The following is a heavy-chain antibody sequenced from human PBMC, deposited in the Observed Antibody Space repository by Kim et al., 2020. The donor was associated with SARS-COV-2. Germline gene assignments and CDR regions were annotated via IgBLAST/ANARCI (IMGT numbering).Heavy chain of an antibody. Sequence: SETLSLTCAVYGGSFSGYYWSWIRQPPGKGLEWIGEINHSGSTNYNPSLKSRVTISVDTSKNQFSLKLSSVTAADTAVYYCARVPWRYDYVWGSYRSRIFDYWGQGTLVTVSS. V-gene: IGHV4-34*01. CDR2: INHSGST. J-gene: IGHJ4*02. D-gene: IGHD3-16*02. CDR3: ARVPWRYDYVWGSYRSRIFDY. CDR1: GGSFSGYY.